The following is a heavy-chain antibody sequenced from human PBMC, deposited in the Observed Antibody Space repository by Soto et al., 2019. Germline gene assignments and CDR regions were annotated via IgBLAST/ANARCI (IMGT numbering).Heavy chain of an antibody. CDR1: GGSISSYY. CDR3: ARGESTGYCSGGSCYSSFAV. J-gene: IGHJ4*02. V-gene: IGHV4-59*08. D-gene: IGHD2-15*01. CDR2: IYYSGST. Sequence: SETLSLTCTVSGGSISSYYWSWIRQPPGKGLEWIGYIYYSGSTNYNPSLKSRVTISVDTSQNQFSLKLSSVTAADTAVYYCARGESTGYCSGGSCYSSFAVWGQGTLVTVSS.